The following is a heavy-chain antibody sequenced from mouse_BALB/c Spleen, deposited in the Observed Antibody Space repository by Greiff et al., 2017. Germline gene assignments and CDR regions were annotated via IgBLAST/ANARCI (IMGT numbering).Heavy chain of an antibody. D-gene: IGHD2-13*01. CDR2: ISSGGST. CDR3: ARGGGTIDY. V-gene: IGHV5-6-5*01. Sequence: EVQVVESGGGLVKPGGSLKLSCAASGFTFSSYAMSWVRQTPEKRLEWVASISSGGSTYYPDSVKGRFTISRDNARNILYLQMSSLRSEDTAMYYCARGGGTIDYWGQGTTLTVSS. J-gene: IGHJ2*01. CDR1: GFTFSSYA.